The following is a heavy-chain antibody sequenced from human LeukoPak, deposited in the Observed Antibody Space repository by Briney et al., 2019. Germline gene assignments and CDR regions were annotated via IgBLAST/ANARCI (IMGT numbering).Heavy chain of an antibody. J-gene: IGHJ3*02. D-gene: IGHD2-8*02. CDR3: ARGPRWWRLPQSLLPKAPPPNNAFDI. Sequence: PSETLSLTCTVSGGSISSYYWSWIRQPPGKGLEWIGYIYYSGSTNYNPSPKSRVTISVDTSKNQFSLKLSSVTAADTAVYYCARGPRWWRLPQSLLPKAPPPNNAFDIWGQGTMVTVSS. CDR1: GGSISSYY. V-gene: IGHV4-59*12. CDR2: IYYSGST.